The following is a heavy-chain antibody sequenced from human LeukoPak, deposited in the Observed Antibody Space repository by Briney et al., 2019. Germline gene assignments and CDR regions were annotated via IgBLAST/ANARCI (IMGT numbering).Heavy chain of an antibody. CDR3: AILDKAMGDHYAFYN. V-gene: IGHV3-30*03. J-gene: IGHJ3*02. CDR1: GFTFSSYG. Sequence: GGSLRLSCAASGFTFSSYGMHWVRQAPGKGLEWVAVISYDGSNKYYADSVKGRFTISRDNSKNTLYLQMNSLRAEDTAVYYCAILDKAMGDHYAFYNWGQGTMVTVSS. CDR2: ISYDGSNK. D-gene: IGHD5-18*01.